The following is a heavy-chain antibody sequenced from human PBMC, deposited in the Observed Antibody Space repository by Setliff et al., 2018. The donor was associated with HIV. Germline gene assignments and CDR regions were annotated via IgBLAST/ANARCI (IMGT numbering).Heavy chain of an antibody. CDR3: ASRVYYYDSSGYLREEGFDP. Sequence: PSETLSLTCTVSGDSITNSMHYWSWIRQPPGKGLEWIGSIYYSGSTYYNPSLKSRVTISVDTSKNQFSLKLSSVTAADAAVYYCASRVYYYDSSGYLREEGFDPWGQGTLVTVSS. J-gene: IGHJ5*02. D-gene: IGHD3-22*01. CDR1: GDSITNSMHY. V-gene: IGHV4-39*01. CDR2: IYYSGST.